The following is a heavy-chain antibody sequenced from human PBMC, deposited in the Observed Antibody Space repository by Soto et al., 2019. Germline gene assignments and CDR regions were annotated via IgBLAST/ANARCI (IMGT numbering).Heavy chain of an antibody. CDR3: ARGLLSGFAFDI. V-gene: IGHV1-69*02. CDR2: IIPILGIA. J-gene: IGHJ3*02. Sequence: ASVKVSCKASGGTFSSYTISWVRQAPGQGLEWMGRIIPILGIANYAQKFQGRVTITADKSTSTAYMELSSLRSEDTAVYYCARGLLSGFAFDIWGQGTMVNVS. CDR1: GGTFSSYT. D-gene: IGHD2-2*01.